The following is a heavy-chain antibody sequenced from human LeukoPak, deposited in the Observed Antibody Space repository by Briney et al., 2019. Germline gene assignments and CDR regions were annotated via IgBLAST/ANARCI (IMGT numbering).Heavy chain of an antibody. CDR1: GFTFSFYS. V-gene: IGHV3-21*01. D-gene: IGHD3-10*01. CDR2: MSVSSGLI. CDR3: AREFGGSASGAGY. Sequence: PGGSPRLSCAASGFTFSFYSMNWVRQAPGKGLEWVSSMSVSSGLIYYADSVKGRFTVSRDNAKNSLYLQMNSLRAEDTAVYYCAREFGGSASGAGYWGQGTLVTVSS. J-gene: IGHJ4*02.